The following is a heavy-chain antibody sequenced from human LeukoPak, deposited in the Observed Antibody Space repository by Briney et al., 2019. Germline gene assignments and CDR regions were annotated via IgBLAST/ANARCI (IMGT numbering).Heavy chain of an antibody. Sequence: PGGFLRLSCAASGFTFSSYGMHWVRQAPGKGLEWVAVIWFDGSNKYYADSVKGRFTISRDNSKNTLYLQMNSLRAEDTAVYYCARDRDWGCSYCSYWGQGTLVTVSS. D-gene: IGHD7-27*01. CDR1: GFTFSSYG. CDR2: IWFDGSNK. CDR3: ARDRDWGCSYCSY. J-gene: IGHJ4*02. V-gene: IGHV3-33*01.